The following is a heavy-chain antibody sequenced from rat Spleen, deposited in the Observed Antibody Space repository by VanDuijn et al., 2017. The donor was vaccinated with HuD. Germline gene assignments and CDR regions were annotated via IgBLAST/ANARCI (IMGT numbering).Heavy chain of an antibody. CDR3: TTDYSGPYYFDY. D-gene: IGHD1-1*01. J-gene: IGHJ2*01. Sequence: EVQLVESGGGLVQPGRSMKLSCAASGFTFSNYDMAWVRQAPTKGLEWVASISYDGSSTYYRDSVKGRFTISRDNAKSTLYLQMDSLRSEDTATYYCTTDYSGPYYFDYWGQGVMVTVSS. CDR2: ISYDGSST. CDR1: GFTFSNYD. V-gene: IGHV5-20*01.